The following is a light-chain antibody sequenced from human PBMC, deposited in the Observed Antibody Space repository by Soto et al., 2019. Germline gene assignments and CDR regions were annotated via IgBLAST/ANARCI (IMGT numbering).Light chain of an antibody. J-gene: IGKJ2*01. CDR2: DAS. CDR1: QSVSSY. CDR3: QQRSNRPRT. V-gene: IGKV3-11*01. Sequence: EIVLTQSPATLSLSPGERATLSCRASQSVSSYLAWYQQEPGQAPRLLIYDASNRATGIPARFSGSGSGTDFTLPISSLEPEDFAVYYCQQRSNRPRTFGQGTKLEIK.